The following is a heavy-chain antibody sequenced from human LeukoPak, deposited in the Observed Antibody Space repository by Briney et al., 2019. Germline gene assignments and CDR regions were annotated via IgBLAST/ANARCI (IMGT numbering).Heavy chain of an antibody. Sequence: GGSLRLSCAASGFTFSSYSMNWVRQAPGKGLEWVSSISSSSSYIYYADSVKGRFTISRDNSKNTLYLQMNSLRAEDTAVYYCASRATVTTDRFWFDPWGQGTLVTVSS. D-gene: IGHD4-11*01. CDR2: ISSSSSYI. V-gene: IGHV3-21*04. CDR3: ASRATVTTDRFWFDP. CDR1: GFTFSSYS. J-gene: IGHJ5*02.